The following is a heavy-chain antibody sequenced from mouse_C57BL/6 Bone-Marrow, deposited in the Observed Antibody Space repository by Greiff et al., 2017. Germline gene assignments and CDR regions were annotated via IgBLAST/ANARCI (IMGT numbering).Heavy chain of an antibody. CDR3: NDYGRDYYAMDY. V-gene: IGHV1-15*01. Sequence: VQLQQSGAELVRPGASVTLSCKASGYTFTDYEMHWVKQTPVHGLEWIGAIDPETGGTAYNQKFKGKAILTADKSSSTAYMELRSLTSEDSAVYYCNDYGRDYYAMDYWGQGTSVTVSS. CDR1: GYTFTDYE. D-gene: IGHD2-4*01. CDR2: IDPETGGT. J-gene: IGHJ4*01.